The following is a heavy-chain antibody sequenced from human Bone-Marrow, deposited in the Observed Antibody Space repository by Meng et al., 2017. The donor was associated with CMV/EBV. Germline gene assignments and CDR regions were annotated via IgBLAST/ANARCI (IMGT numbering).Heavy chain of an antibody. Sequence: PRLHESGPGLVKPSETLSLTCPVSGGSISSSSYYWGWIRQPPGKGLEWIGSIYYSGSTYYNPSLKSRVTISVDTSKNQFSLKLSSVTAADTAVYYCARDPPVPTAGGFDYWGQGTLVTVSS. CDR1: GGSISSSSYY. CDR2: IYYSGST. CDR3: ARDPPVPTAGGFDY. V-gene: IGHV4-39*07. J-gene: IGHJ4*02. D-gene: IGHD6-13*01.